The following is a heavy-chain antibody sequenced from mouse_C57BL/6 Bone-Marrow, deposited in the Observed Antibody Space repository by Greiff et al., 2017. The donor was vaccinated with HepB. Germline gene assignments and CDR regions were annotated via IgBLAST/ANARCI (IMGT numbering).Heavy chain of an antibody. CDR1: GYTFTSYG. V-gene: IGHV1-81*01. CDR2: IYPRSGNT. D-gene: IGHD2-2*01. J-gene: IGHJ2*01. CDR3: ARNGYEGYFDY. Sequence: VQRVESGAELARPGASVKLSCKASGYTFTSYGISWVKQRTGQGLEWIGEIYPRSGNTYYNEKFKGKATLTADKSSSTAYMELRSLTSEDSAVYFCARNGYEGYFDYWGQGTTLTVSS.